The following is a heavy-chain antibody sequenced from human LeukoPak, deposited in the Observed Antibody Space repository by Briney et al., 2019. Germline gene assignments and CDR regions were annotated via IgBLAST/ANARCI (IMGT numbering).Heavy chain of an antibody. Sequence: GGCLRLSCAASGFTFRSYGMHWVRQAPGKGLEWVAVISYDGSNKYYADSVKGRFTISRDNSKNTLFLQMNSLRVEDTAVYYCAKDFPSPYWGQGTLVTVSS. CDR2: ISYDGSNK. CDR3: AKDFPSPY. CDR1: GFTFRSYG. V-gene: IGHV3-30*18. D-gene: IGHD3-16*01. J-gene: IGHJ4*02.